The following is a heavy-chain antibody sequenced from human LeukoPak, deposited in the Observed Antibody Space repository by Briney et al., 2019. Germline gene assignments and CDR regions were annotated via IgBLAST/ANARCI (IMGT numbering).Heavy chain of an antibody. CDR1: GGSISSYY. J-gene: IGHJ4*02. CDR2: IYYSGST. Sequence: SETLSLTCTVSGGSISSYYWSWIRQPPGKGLEWIGYIYYSGSTNYNPSLKSRVTISVDTSKNQFSLKLSSVTAADTAVYYCARDRYDSSGYYLDYWGQGTLVTVSS. D-gene: IGHD3-22*01. V-gene: IGHV4-59*01. CDR3: ARDRYDSSGYYLDY.